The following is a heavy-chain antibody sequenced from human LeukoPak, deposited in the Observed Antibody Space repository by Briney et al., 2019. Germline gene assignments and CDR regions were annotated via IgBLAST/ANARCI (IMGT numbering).Heavy chain of an antibody. CDR3: AKAQGGSGWYGPNWYFDL. D-gene: IGHD6-19*01. CDR2: IRWNSGSI. CDR1: GFTFDDYA. V-gene: IGHV3-9*03. Sequence: GRSLRLSCAASGFTFDDYAMHWVRQAPGKGLEWVSGIRWNSGSIGYADSVKGRFTISRDNAKNSLYLQMNSLRAEDMALYYCAKAQGGSGWYGPNWYFDLWGRGTLVTVSS. J-gene: IGHJ2*01.